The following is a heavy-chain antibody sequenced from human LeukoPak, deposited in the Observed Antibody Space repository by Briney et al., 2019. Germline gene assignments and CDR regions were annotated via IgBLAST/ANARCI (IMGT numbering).Heavy chain of an antibody. D-gene: IGHD3-10*01. CDR2: ISSYNGNT. V-gene: IGHV1-18*01. Sequence: ASVKVSCKASGYTFTSYGISWVRQAPGQGLEWMGWISSYNGNTHYAQKLQGRVTMTTDTSTSTAYMELRSLRSDDTAVYYCARDGPAENGSPLDYWGQGTLVTVSS. CDR3: ARDGPAENGSPLDY. J-gene: IGHJ4*02. CDR1: GYTFTSYG.